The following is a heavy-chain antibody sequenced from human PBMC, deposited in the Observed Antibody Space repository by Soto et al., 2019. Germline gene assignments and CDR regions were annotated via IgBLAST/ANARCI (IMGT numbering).Heavy chain of an antibody. CDR1: GYTFTSYG. CDR3: ARDQGGWNPNWFDP. CDR2: ISAYNGNT. V-gene: IGHV1-18*01. D-gene: IGHD1-1*01. J-gene: IGHJ5*02. Sequence: QVQLVQSGAEVKKPGASVKVSCKASGYTFTSYGISWVRQAPGQGLEWMGWISAYNGNTNYAQKLQGRVTITTDKXXSTAYMELRSLRSDDTAMYYCARDQGGWNPNWFDPWGQGTLVTVAS.